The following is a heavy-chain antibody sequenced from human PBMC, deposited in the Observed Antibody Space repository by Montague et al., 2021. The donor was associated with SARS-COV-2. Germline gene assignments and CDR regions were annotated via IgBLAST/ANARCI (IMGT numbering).Heavy chain of an antibody. D-gene: IGHD6-19*01. Sequence: SETLSLTCTVSGGSTASHYWNWSRQSPGKRPEWIGYVYYNGDTKYNPSLQSRVTISIDTSENQFSLRPNSVTAADTAVYFCARGWAFDTWGQGRLVTVSS. CDR1: GGSTASHY. CDR3: ARGWAFDT. CDR2: VYYNGDT. V-gene: IGHV4-59*08. J-gene: IGHJ3*02.